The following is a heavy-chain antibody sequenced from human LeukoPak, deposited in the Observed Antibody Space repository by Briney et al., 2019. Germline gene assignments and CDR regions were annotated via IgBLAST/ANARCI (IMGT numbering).Heavy chain of an antibody. D-gene: IGHD3-10*01. CDR2: IYYSGST. CDR3: ARAPMVLDAFDI. V-gene: IGHV4-61*05. J-gene: IGHJ3*02. CDR1: GASISSSSYY. Sequence: SETLSLTCTVSGASISSSSYYWGWIRQPPGKGLEWIGYIYYSGSTNYNPSLKSRVTISVDTSKNQFSLKLSSVTAADTAVYYCARAPMVLDAFDIWGQGTMVTVSS.